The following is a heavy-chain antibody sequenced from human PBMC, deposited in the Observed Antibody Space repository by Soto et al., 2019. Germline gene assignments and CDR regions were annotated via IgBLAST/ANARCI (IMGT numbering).Heavy chain of an antibody. CDR2: IYNSGDT. D-gene: IGHD6-25*01. Sequence: SETLSLTCTVSGGSVSSDSYYWTWIRQPPGKGLEWIGLIYNSGDTNYNPSLKSRVTMSLDTSKNQFSLKLNSVTAADTAVYYCERDPGTAPGRVSPDHWGQGTLVTVSS. CDR3: ERDPGTAPGRVSPDH. J-gene: IGHJ4*02. V-gene: IGHV4-61*01. CDR1: GGSVSSDSYY.